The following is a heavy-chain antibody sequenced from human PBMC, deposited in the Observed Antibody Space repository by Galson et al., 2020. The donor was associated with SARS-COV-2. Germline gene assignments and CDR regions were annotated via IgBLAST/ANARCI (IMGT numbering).Heavy chain of an antibody. CDR2: INWNGGTT. CDR3: ARSAGESGSGSGLSYFDY. V-gene: IGHV3-43D*03. Sequence: GESLKISCAASRFTFDDYAMHWVRQAPGKGLEWISLINWNGGTTYYADSVKGRFTISRDNSKNSLYLQMNSLRNEDTALYYCARSAGESGSGSGLSYFDYWGQGTRVTVSS. D-gene: IGHD3-10*01. CDR1: RFTFDDYA. J-gene: IGHJ4*02.